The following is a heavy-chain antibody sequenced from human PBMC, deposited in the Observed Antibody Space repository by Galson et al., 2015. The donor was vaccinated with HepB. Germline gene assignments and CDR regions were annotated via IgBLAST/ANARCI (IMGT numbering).Heavy chain of an antibody. CDR3: AKGKGIAAAFDY. Sequence: SLRLSCAASGFTSDDYATHWVRQVPGKGLEWVSGISWNGGSIGYADSVKGRFTISRDNAKNSLYLQMNSLRAEDTALYYCAKGKGIAAAFDYWGQGTLVTVSS. D-gene: IGHD6-13*01. CDR1: GFTSDDYA. V-gene: IGHV3-9*02. CDR2: ISWNGGSI. J-gene: IGHJ4*02.